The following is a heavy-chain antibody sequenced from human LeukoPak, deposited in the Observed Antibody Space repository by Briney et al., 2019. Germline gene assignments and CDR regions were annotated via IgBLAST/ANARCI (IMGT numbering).Heavy chain of an antibody. J-gene: IGHJ6*02. V-gene: IGHV1-18*01. CDR1: GYTFTSYG. Sequence: ASVKVSCKASGYTFTSYGISWVRQAPGQGLEWMGWISAYNGNTNYAQKLQGRVTMTTDTSTSTAYMELRSLRSDDTAVYYCTRGEVCYYYYYGMDVWGQGTTVTVSS. CDR2: ISAYNGNT. D-gene: IGHD5/OR15-5a*01. CDR3: TRGEVCYYYYYGMDV.